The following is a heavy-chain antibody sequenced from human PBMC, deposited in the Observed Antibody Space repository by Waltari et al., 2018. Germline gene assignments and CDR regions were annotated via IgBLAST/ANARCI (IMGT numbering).Heavy chain of an antibody. CDR3: ARDRSAAAGGDY. V-gene: IGHV3-53*01. CDR1: GFTVSSNY. D-gene: IGHD6-13*01. CDR2: IDSGGST. J-gene: IGHJ4*02. Sequence: EVQLVESGGGLIQPGGSLRLSCAASGFTVSSNYMSWVRQAPGKGLEVVSVIDSGGSTYDADSVKGRFTISRDNSKNTLYLQMNSLRAEDTAVYYCARDRSAAAGGDYWGQGTLVTVSS.